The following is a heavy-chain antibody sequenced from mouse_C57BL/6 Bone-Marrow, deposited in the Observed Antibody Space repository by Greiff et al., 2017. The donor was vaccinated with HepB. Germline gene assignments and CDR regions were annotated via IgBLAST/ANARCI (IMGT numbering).Heavy chain of an antibody. CDR3: ARGYGSSYGFAY. D-gene: IGHD1-1*01. CDR1: GYTFTDYN. V-gene: IGHV1-22*01. J-gene: IGHJ3*01. Sequence: EVHLVESGPELVKPGASVKMSCKASGYTFTDYNMHWVKQSHGKSLEWIGYINPNNGGTSYNQKFKGKATLTVNKSSSTAYMELRSLTSEDSAVYYCARGYGSSYGFAYWGQGTLVTVSA. CDR2: INPNNGGT.